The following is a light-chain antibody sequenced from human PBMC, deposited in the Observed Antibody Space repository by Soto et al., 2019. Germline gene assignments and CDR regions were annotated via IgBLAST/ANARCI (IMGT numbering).Light chain of an antibody. V-gene: IGLV1-44*01. Sequence: QSVLTQPPSESGTPGQRVTISCSGSSSNIGTNTVNWYQHFPGTAPKLLIYSDNERPSGVPDRFSGSKSDTSASLAIIGLQSDDEADYYCATWDDSLNGVVFGAGTKLTVL. CDR3: ATWDDSLNGVV. J-gene: IGLJ2*01. CDR2: SDN. CDR1: SSNIGTNT.